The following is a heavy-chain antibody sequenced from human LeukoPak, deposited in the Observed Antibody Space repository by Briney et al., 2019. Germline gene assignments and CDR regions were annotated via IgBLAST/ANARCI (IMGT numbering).Heavy chain of an antibody. Sequence: GGSLRLSCAASGFTFSSYTMNWVRQAPGKGLEWVSSISSSSSYIYHADSAKGRFTISGDNAKNSLYLQMNSLRAEDTAVYYCARAPGRLQPFDYWGQGTLVTVSS. J-gene: IGHJ4*02. D-gene: IGHD5-24*01. CDR3: ARAPGRLQPFDY. CDR2: ISSSSSYI. V-gene: IGHV3-21*01. CDR1: GFTFSSYT.